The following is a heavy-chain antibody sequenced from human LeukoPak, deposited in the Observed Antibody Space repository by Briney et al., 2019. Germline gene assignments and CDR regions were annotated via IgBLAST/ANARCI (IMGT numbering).Heavy chain of an antibody. Sequence: ASVKVSCKASGYTFTGYYMHWVRQAPGQGLEWMGWINPNSGGTNYAQKFQGRATMTRDTSISTAYMELSRLRSDDTAVYYCARLGENGLLTGYFYPWGQGTLVTVSS. V-gene: IGHV1-2*02. CDR1: GYTFTGYY. J-gene: IGHJ5*02. CDR3: ARLGENGLLTGYFYP. D-gene: IGHD3-9*01. CDR2: INPNSGGT.